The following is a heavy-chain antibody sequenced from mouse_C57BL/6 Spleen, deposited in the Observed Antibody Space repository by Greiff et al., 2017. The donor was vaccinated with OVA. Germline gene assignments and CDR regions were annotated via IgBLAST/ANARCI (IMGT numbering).Heavy chain of an antibody. J-gene: IGHJ2*01. CDR3: ARFDGYSHFDY. CDR2: IDPSDSET. D-gene: IGHD2-3*01. CDR1: GYTFTSYW. V-gene: IGHV1-52*01. Sequence: QVQLQQPGAELVRPGSSVKLSCKASGYTFTSYWMHWVKQRPIQGLEWIGNIDPSDSETHYNQKFKDKATLTVDKSSSTAYMQLSSLTSEDSAVYYCARFDGYSHFDYWGQGTTLTVSS.